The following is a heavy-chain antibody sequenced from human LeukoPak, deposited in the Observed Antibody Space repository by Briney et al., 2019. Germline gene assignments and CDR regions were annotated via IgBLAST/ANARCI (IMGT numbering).Heavy chain of an antibody. Sequence: SETLSLTCAVYGGSFSGYYWTWIRQPPGKGLEWIGEINHSRSTNYNPSLKSRVTISVDTSKNQFSLKLNSVSAADTAVYYCARAGVYYDFWSGYYHWFDPWGQGTLVTVSS. J-gene: IGHJ5*02. V-gene: IGHV4-34*01. CDR3: ARAGVYYDFWSGYYHWFDP. D-gene: IGHD3-3*01. CDR1: GGSFSGYY. CDR2: INHSRST.